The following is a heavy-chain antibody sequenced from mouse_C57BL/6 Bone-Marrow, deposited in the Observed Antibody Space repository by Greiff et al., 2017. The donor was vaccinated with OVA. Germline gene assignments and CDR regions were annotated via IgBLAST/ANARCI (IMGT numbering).Heavy chain of an antibody. Sequence: QVQLQQPGAELVKPGASVKLPCKASGYTFTSYWMHWVKQRPGQGLEWIGMIHPNSGSTNYNEKFKSKATLTVDKSSSTAYMQLSSLTSEDSAVYYCGGYYWYFDVWGTGTTVTVSS. CDR3: GGYYWYFDV. J-gene: IGHJ1*03. D-gene: IGHD2-2*01. CDR1: GYTFTSYW. V-gene: IGHV1-64*01. CDR2: IHPNSGST.